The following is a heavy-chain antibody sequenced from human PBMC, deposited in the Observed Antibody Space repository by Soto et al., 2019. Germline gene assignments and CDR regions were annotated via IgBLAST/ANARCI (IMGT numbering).Heavy chain of an antibody. V-gene: IGHV3-15*01. CDR1: GFTVGNAW. D-gene: IGHD3-10*01. CDR2: IKSKTNGGTT. Sequence: EVQLVESGGGLVKPGGSLRLSCAASGFTVGNAWMSWVRQAPGKGLEWVGRIKSKTNGGTTDYPAPVTGRFAISRDDSKNILYLQMNSLKTEDTAVYYCSREGRLLWFGELTDYWGQGTLVTVSS. CDR3: SREGRLLWFGELTDY. J-gene: IGHJ4*02.